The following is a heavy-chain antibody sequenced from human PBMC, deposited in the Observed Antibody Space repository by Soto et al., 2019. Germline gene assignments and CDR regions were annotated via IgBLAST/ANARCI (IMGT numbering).Heavy chain of an antibody. CDR1: GYTFTSYA. CDR2: INAGNGNT. D-gene: IGHD2-8*01. Sequence: ASVKVSCKASGYTFTSYAMHWVRQAPGQRLEWMGWINAGNGNTKYSQKFQGRVTITRDTSASTAYMELSSLRSEDTAVYYCARWGWVTNGVRSHGMDVWGQGTTVTVS. CDR3: ARWGWVTNGVRSHGMDV. V-gene: IGHV1-3*01. J-gene: IGHJ6*02.